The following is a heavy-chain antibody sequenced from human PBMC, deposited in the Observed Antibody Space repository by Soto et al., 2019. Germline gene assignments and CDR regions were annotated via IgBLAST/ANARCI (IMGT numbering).Heavy chain of an antibody. D-gene: IGHD2-2*01. Sequence: SVKVSCKASGGTFSSYAISWVRQAPGQGLEWMGGIIPIFGTANYAQKFQGRVTITADESTSTAYMELSSLRSEDTAVYYCASRLEDCSSTSCYPGMAYWGQGTLVTVSS. CDR2: IIPIFGTA. V-gene: IGHV1-69*13. CDR3: ASRLEDCSSTSCYPGMAY. CDR1: GGTFSSYA. J-gene: IGHJ4*02.